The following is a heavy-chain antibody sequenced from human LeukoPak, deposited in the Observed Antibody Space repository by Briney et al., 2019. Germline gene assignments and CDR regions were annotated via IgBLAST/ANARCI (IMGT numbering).Heavy chain of an antibody. V-gene: IGHV4-61*02. CDR3: ARIVPFYWYFDL. Sequence: SSETLSLTCTVSGGSISSGSYYWSWIRQPAGKGLEWIGRIYTSGSTNYNPSLKSRVTISVDTSKNQFSLKLSSVTAAYTAVYYCARIVPFYWYFDLWGRGTLVTVSS. J-gene: IGHJ2*01. CDR1: GGSISSGSYY. D-gene: IGHD3-22*01. CDR2: IYTSGST.